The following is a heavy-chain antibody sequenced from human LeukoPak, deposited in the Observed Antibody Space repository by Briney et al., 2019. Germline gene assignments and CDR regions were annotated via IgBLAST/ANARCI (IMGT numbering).Heavy chain of an antibody. D-gene: IGHD1-26*01. J-gene: IGHJ4*02. CDR2: IYHSGST. Sequence: PSETLSLTCTVSGYSISSGYYWGWIRQPPGKGLEWIGSIYHSGSTYYNPSLKSRVTISVDTSKNQFSLKLSSVTAADTAVYYCASGFDSGSYPYYFDYWGQGTLVTVSS. CDR3: ASGFDSGSYPYYFDY. V-gene: IGHV4-38-2*02. CDR1: GYSISSGYY.